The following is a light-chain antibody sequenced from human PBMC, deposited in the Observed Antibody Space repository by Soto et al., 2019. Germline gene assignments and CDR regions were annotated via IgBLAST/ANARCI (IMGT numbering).Light chain of an antibody. CDR2: ASS. V-gene: IGKV1-17*01. CDR1: YNIRNS. Sequence: DIQMTQSPSSLSASVGDRVTITCRANYNIRNSLNWYQQKPREAPKLLIYASSSLESGVPSRFSGSASGTEFTLTISSLQPEDFATYYCQQVDSYPLTFGGGTKVDIK. J-gene: IGKJ4*01. CDR3: QQVDSYPLT.